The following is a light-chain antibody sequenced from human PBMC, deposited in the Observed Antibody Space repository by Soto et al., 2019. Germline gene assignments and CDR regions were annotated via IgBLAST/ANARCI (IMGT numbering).Light chain of an antibody. V-gene: IGLV3-21*02. CDR1: NIGSKS. CDR2: DDS. J-gene: IGLJ2*01. Sequence: SYELTQPPSVSVAPGQTARITCGGNNIGSKSVHWYQQKPGQAPVLVVYDDSDRPSGITERFSGSNSGNTATLTISRVEAGDEGDYYCQVWDSSSDHVVFGGGTKLTVL. CDR3: QVWDSSSDHVV.